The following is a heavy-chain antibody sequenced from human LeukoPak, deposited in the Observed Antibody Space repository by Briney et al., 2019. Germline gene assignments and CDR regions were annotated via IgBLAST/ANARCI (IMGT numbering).Heavy chain of an antibody. Sequence: ASVKVSCKASGYAFSGYYIHWVRQAPGQGPEWMGWINPSSGGTNYAQQFQGRVTMTRDTSISTAYMELSRLTSDDTAVYYCARDRIVVVPAATHVLWDYWGQGTLVTVSS. CDR3: ARDRIVVVPAATHVLWDY. CDR1: GYAFSGYY. D-gene: IGHD2-2*01. V-gene: IGHV1-2*02. J-gene: IGHJ4*02. CDR2: INPSSGGT.